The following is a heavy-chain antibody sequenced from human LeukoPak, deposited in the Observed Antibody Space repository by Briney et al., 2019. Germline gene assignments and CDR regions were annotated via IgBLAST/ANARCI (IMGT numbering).Heavy chain of an antibody. J-gene: IGHJ4*02. CDR1: GGSFSGYY. D-gene: IGHD2/OR15-2a*01. Sequence: SETLSLTCAVYGGSFSGYYWSWIRQPPGKGLEWIGEINHSGSTNYNPSLKSRVTISVDTSKNQFSLKLSSVTAADTAVYYCARGISDYWGQGTLVTVSS. V-gene: IGHV4-34*01. CDR3: ARGISDY. CDR2: INHSGST.